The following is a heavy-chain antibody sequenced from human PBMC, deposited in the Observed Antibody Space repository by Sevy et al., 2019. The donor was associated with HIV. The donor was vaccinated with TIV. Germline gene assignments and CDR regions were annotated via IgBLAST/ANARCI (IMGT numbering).Heavy chain of an antibody. CDR1: GFDFSSYG. CDR2: IGIYNGNS. J-gene: IGHJ4*02. CDR3: ARVPTYDYGSATYFDY. V-gene: IGHV1-18*01. D-gene: IGHD3-10*01. Sequence: ASVKVSCKTSGFDFSSYGITWVRQAPGQGLEWMGWIGIYNGNSNSAQKLQARVSMTTDTSTNTVYMELSNLRSDDTAVYYCARVPTYDYGSATYFDYWGQGTLVTVSS.